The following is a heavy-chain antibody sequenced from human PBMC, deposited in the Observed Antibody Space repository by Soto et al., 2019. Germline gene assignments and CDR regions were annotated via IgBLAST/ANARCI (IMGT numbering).Heavy chain of an antibody. CDR1: GYTFTSYG. Sequence: QVQLVQSGAEVKKPGASVKVSCKASGYTFTSYGISWVRQAPGQGLEWMGWISAYNGNTNYAQKFQGRVTITADESTSTAYMELSSLRSEDTAVYYCARGVAARTDTTFDYWGQGTLLTVSS. V-gene: IGHV1-18*01. J-gene: IGHJ4*02. D-gene: IGHD6-6*01. CDR3: ARGVAARTDTTFDY. CDR2: ISAYNGNT.